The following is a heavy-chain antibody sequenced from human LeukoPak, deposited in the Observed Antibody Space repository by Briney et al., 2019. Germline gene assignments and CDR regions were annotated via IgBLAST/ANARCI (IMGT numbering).Heavy chain of an antibody. D-gene: IGHD4-23*01. V-gene: IGHV4-59*08. Sequence: SETLSLTCTVSGGSISSYYWSWIRQPPGKGLEWIGYIYYSGSTNYNPSLKSRVTISVDTSKNQFSLKLSSVTAADTAVYYCARGSTVVTPLYYFDYWGREPWSPSPQ. CDR3: ARGSTVVTPLYYFDY. CDR1: GGSISSYY. CDR2: IYYSGST. J-gene: IGHJ4*02.